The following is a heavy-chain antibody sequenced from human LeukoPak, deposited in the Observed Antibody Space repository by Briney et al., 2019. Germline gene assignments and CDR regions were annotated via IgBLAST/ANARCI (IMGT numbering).Heavy chain of an antibody. D-gene: IGHD4-11*01. CDR3: TRVDHSNYNY. CDR2: IKQDGGET. Sequence: GGSLRLSCAASGFTFSSYWMSWVRQAPGKELEWVASIKQDGGETFYVDSVKGRFTISRDNAKNSLYLQMNSLRAEDTAVYYCTRVDHSNYNYWGQGTLVTVSS. J-gene: IGHJ1*01. V-gene: IGHV3-7*01. CDR1: GFTFSSYW.